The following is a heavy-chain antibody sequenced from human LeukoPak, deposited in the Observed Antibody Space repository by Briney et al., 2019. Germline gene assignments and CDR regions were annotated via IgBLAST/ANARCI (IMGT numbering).Heavy chain of an antibody. Sequence: GGSLRLSCAASGFTFDDYAMHWVWQAPGKGLEWVSGISWNSGSIGYADSVKGRFTISRDNAKNSLYLQMNSLRAEDTALYYCAKAGYSYGSTFVDYWGQGTLVTVSS. CDR3: AKAGYSYGSTFVDY. V-gene: IGHV3-9*01. D-gene: IGHD5-18*01. CDR1: GFTFDDYA. J-gene: IGHJ4*02. CDR2: ISWNSGSI.